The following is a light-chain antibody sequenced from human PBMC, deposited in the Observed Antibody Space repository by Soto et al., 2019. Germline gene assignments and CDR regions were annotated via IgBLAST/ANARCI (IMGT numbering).Light chain of an antibody. V-gene: IGLV1-51*01. CDR3: GTWDSSLTIGVI. CDR1: SSNVGKNF. Sequence: QSVLTQPPSVSAAPGQKVSISCSGSSSNVGKNFVSWYQHVPGKAPKLLIYDNQKRPSGIPDRFSASKSGTLATLDITGLQTGDEADYYCGTWDSSLTIGVIFGGGTKLPS. CDR2: DNQ. J-gene: IGLJ2*01.